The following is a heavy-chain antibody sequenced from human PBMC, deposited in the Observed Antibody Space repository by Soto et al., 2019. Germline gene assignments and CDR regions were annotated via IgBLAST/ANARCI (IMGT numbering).Heavy chain of an antibody. CDR1: GYTFTSYY. CDR3: AAGYYYDSSPIDY. Sequence: ASVKVSCKASGYTFTSYYMHWVRQAPGQGLERMGIIKPSGGSTSYAQKFQGRVTMTKDTSTSTSYKELSNLRSEDTAVYYCAAGYYYDSSPIDYWGQGTLVTVSS. CDR2: IKPSGGST. V-gene: IGHV1-46*01. D-gene: IGHD3-22*01. J-gene: IGHJ4*02.